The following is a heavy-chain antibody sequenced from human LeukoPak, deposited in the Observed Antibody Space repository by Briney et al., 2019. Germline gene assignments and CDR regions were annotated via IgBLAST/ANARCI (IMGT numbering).Heavy chain of an antibody. CDR2: INPNSGGT. D-gene: IGHD5-12*01. J-gene: IGHJ4*02. Sequence: GASVKVSCKASGYTFTGYYMHWVRQAPGQGLEWMGWINPNSGGTHYAQKFQGRVTMTRDTSISTAYMELSRLRSDDTAVYYCARDYSGYPELRGFDYWGQGTLVTVSS. V-gene: IGHV1-2*02. CDR1: GYTFTGYY. CDR3: ARDYSGYPELRGFDY.